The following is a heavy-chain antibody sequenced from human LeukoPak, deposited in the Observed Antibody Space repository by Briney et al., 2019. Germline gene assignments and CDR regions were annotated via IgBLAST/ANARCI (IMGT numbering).Heavy chain of an antibody. D-gene: IGHD3/OR15-3a*01. J-gene: IGHJ4*02. CDR1: GGSIGSDSYF. CDR3: ARRMTYGKPYFDY. CDR2: ISYSGNT. V-gene: IGHV4-39*01. Sequence: SETLSLTCTVSGGSIGSDSYFWGWIRQPPGKGLEWIGSISYSGNTYYNLSLKSRVTISVDTSKNQFSLKLSSVTAADTAVYYCARRMTYGKPYFDYWGQGTLVTVSS.